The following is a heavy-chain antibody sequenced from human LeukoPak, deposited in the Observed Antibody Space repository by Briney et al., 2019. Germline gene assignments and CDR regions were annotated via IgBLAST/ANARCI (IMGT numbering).Heavy chain of an antibody. Sequence: SGPTLVNPTQTLTLTCTFSGVPLSTNGEGVGWIPQPPGKALEWLALIYWDDDKRYSPSLKSRLTITKDTSKKQVVLTMTNMDPVDTATYYCARSDCSSTSCYLFDYWGQGTLVTVSS. J-gene: IGHJ4*02. CDR1: GVPLSTNGEG. D-gene: IGHD2-2*01. CDR2: IYWDDDK. V-gene: IGHV2-5*02. CDR3: ARSDCSSTSCYLFDY.